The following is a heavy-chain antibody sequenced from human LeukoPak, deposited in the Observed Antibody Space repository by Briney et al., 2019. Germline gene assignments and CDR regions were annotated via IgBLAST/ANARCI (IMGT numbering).Heavy chain of an antibody. D-gene: IGHD6-19*01. V-gene: IGHV1-18*01. CDR1: GYTFTSYG. Sequence: ASVKVSCKASGYTFTSYGISWVRQAPGQGLEWMGWISACNGNTNYAQKLQGRVTMTTDTSTSTAYMELRSLRSDDTAVYYCARDAGRSSGWYSDAFDIWGQGTMVTVSS. CDR2: ISACNGNT. J-gene: IGHJ3*02. CDR3: ARDAGRSSGWYSDAFDI.